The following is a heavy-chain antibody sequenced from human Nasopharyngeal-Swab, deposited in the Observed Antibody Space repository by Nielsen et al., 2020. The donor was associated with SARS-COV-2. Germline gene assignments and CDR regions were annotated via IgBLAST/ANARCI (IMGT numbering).Heavy chain of an antibody. CDR1: GGSISSGSYY. CDR3: ARDTRRGGVDY. V-gene: IGHV4-61*01. D-gene: IGHD2-15*01. Sequence: GSLTLSCTVSGGSISSGSYYWSWIRQPPRRGLEWIGYIYYSGSTNYNPSLKSRVTISLDTSKNQFSLKLSSVTAADSAVYYCARDTRRGGVDYWGQGTLVTVSS. J-gene: IGHJ4*02. CDR2: IYYSGST.